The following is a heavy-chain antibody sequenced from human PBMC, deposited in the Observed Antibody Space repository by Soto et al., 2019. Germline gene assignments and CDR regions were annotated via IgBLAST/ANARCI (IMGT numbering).Heavy chain of an antibody. J-gene: IGHJ4*02. CDR3: ARGLSAVPSYLDY. V-gene: IGHV3-9*01. D-gene: IGHD3-16*01. CDR2: ISWNSGNI. Sequence: EVQLVASGGGLVQPGRSLRLSCVASGFTFDDYVMHWVRQVPGKGLEWVSGISWNSGNIDYADSVKGRFTISRDNAMHSLYLQMNSLRPEDTALYYRARGLSAVPSYLDYWGQGTRVSVSS. CDR1: GFTFDDYV.